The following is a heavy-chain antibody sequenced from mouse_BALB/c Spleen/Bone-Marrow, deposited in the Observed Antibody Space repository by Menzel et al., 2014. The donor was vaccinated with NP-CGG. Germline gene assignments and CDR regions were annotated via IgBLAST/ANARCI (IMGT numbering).Heavy chain of an antibody. CDR1: GYAFTNYL. CDR3: AREWTARTVDY. D-gene: IGHD3-2*01. Sequence: QVQLQQSEAELVRPGTSVKASCKASGYAFTNYLLEWVKQRPVQGPEWLGVINLGRGGANYNAKFTGKATLPAGRSSGTACMQLSSLTSDDSALYFCAREWTARTVDYWRQDTTLTVSS. CDR2: INLGRGGA. V-gene: IGHV1-54*01. J-gene: IGHJ2*01.